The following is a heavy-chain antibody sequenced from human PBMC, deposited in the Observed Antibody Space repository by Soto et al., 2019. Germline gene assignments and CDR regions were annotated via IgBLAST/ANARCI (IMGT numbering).Heavy chain of an antibody. CDR3: ARDGDGYTIAFDI. CDR2: IIPILGTA. V-gene: IGHV1-69*06. J-gene: IGHJ3*02. Sequence: QVQLVQSGAEVKKPGSSVKVSCKASGGTFSSYAISWVRQAPGQGLEWMGGIIPILGTANYAQKFQGRVTITADKSTSTAYLELSSLRSEDTAVYYCARDGDGYTIAFDIWGQGTMVTVSS. D-gene: IGHD5-12*01. CDR1: GGTFSSYA.